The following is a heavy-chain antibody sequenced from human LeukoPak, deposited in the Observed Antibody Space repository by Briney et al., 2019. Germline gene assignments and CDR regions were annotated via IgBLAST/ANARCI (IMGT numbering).Heavy chain of an antibody. CDR1: GFTLDEYA. D-gene: IGHD3-22*01. V-gene: IGHV3-43D*03. CDR2: ISWDGDST. CDR3: ATAPYDSIGIFDY. J-gene: IGHJ4*02. Sequence: GGSLRLSCAASGFTLDEYAMLWLRQAPGKGLECVSLISWDGDSTYYSDSVKGLFTISRDNNKNSLYLQMNSLRTEDTALYYCATAPYDSIGIFDYWGEGTLVTVSS.